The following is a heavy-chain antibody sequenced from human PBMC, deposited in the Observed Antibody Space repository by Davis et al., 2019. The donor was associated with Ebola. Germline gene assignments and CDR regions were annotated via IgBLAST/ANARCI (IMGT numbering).Heavy chain of an antibody. CDR2: MNPNSGNT. CDR3: ASGFGGDYVWKDYYYYGMDV. V-gene: IGHV1-8*01. Sequence: ASVKVSCKASGYTFTSYDINWVRQAPGQGLEWMGWMNPNSGNTGYAQKFQGRVTMTRNTSISTAYMELSSLRSEDTAVYYCASGFGGDYVWKDYYYYGMDVWGQGTTVTVSS. D-gene: IGHD4-17*01. J-gene: IGHJ6*02. CDR1: GYTFTSYD.